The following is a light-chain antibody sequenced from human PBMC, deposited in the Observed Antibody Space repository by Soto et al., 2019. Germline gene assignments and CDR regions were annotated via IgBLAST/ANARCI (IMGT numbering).Light chain of an antibody. CDR2: DIF. V-gene: IGKV1-33*01. CDR1: QVITNY. CDR3: PHYANLPYT. Sequence: DIQLPQSASSLSASVGDRVTITCQASQVITNYLNWYQQKPGKAPKLLIYDIFTLEIGVSSRCSGSGSGTHFTFTINGLQPEDIATYYCPHYANLPYTFGQGTKLEI. J-gene: IGKJ2*01.